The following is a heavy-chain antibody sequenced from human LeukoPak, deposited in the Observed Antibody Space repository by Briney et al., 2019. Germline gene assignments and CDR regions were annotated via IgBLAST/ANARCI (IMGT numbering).Heavy chain of an antibody. V-gene: IGHV4-39*07. Sequence: SETLSLTCTVSGGSISSYYWGWIRQPPGKGLEWIGSIYYSGSTYYNPSLKSRVTISVDTSKNQFSLKLSSVTAADTAVYYCARDEGDGYIYFDYWGQGTLVTVSS. CDR2: IYYSGST. CDR3: ARDEGDGYIYFDY. D-gene: IGHD5-24*01. CDR1: GGSISSYY. J-gene: IGHJ4*02.